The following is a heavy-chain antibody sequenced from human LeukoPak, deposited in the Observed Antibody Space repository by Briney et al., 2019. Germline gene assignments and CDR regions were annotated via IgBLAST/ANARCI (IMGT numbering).Heavy chain of an antibody. D-gene: IGHD3-10*01. CDR1: GGSIVSSTFY. V-gene: IGHV4-39*07. Sequence: SETLSLTCSVSGGSIVSSTFYWGWVRQPPGKGLEWIGIIHHSGSTYYNSSLKSRVTISVDTSKNTLSLKLNSVTAADTAVYYCAMSGGIWFGESSPYYFDYWGQGTLVTVSS. CDR2: IHHSGST. J-gene: IGHJ4*02. CDR3: AMSGGIWFGESSPYYFDY.